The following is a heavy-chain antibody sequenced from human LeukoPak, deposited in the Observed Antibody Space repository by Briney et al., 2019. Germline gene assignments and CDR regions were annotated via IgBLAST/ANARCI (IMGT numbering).Heavy chain of an antibody. J-gene: IGHJ4*02. Sequence: PSETLSLTCTVSGGSISSSSYYWGWIRQPPGKGLEWIGEINHSGSTNYNPSLKSRVTISVDTSKNQFSLKLSSVTAADTAVYYCARLYGDYFPTTHNWGQGTLVTVSS. D-gene: IGHD4-17*01. CDR3: ARLYGDYFPTTHN. V-gene: IGHV4-39*07. CDR2: INHSGST. CDR1: GGSISSSSYY.